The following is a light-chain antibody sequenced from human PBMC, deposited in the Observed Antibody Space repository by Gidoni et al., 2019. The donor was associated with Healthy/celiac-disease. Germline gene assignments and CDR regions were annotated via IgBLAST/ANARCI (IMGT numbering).Light chain of an antibody. V-gene: IGLV2-14*01. CDR2: EVS. CDR3: SSYTSSSTPWV. Sequence: QSALPQPASVSGSPGQSSTISRTGTSSDVGGYNYVSWYQQHPGKAPKLMIYEVSNRPSGVSNRFSGSKSGNTASLTISGLQAEDEADYYCSSYTSSSTPWVFGGGTKLTVL. J-gene: IGLJ3*02. CDR1: SSDVGGYNY.